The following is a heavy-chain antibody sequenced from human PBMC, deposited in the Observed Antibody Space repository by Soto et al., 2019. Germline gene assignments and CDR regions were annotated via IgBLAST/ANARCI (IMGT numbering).Heavy chain of an antibody. J-gene: IGHJ6*02. V-gene: IGHV3-21*01. Sequence: EVQLVESGGGLVKPGGSLRLSCAASGFTFSSYSMNWVRQAPGKGLEWVSSISSSSSYIYYADSVKGRFTISRDNAKNSLYLQMNSLRAEDTAVYYCARDTPMVRGDYGMDVWGQGTTVTVSS. CDR3: ARDTPMVRGDYGMDV. CDR1: GFTFSSYS. D-gene: IGHD3-10*01. CDR2: ISSSSSYI.